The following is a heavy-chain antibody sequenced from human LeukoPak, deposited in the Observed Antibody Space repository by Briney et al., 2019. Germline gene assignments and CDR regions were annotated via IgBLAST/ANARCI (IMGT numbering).Heavy chain of an antibody. Sequence: GGSLRLSCAASGFTFSIYAMSWVRQAPGKGLEWVSVIRDSGDNTYCADAVKGRFTISRDNSKKTLHLQMNSLRAEDTAVYYCAKHGYNSGVYDAFEIWGQGTRVTVSS. CDR2: IRDSGDNT. J-gene: IGHJ3*02. CDR1: GFTFSIYA. D-gene: IGHD6-19*01. V-gene: IGHV3-23*01. CDR3: AKHGYNSGVYDAFEI.